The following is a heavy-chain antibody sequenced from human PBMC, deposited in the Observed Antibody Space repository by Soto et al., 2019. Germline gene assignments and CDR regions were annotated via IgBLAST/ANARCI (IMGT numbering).Heavy chain of an antibody. CDR3: AREEAFDI. J-gene: IGHJ3*02. CDR1: GGSINNGNYY. CDR2: IHYGAST. Sequence: SETLSLTCTVSGGSINNGNYYWSWIRQLPGKGLEWIGYIHYGASTYYNPSLKSRVTISVDTSKNQFSLKLSSVTAADTAVYYCAREEAFDIWGQGTMVTVSS. V-gene: IGHV4-39*07.